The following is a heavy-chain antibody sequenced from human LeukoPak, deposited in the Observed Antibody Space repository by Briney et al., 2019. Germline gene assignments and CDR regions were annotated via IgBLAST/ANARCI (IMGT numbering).Heavy chain of an antibody. CDR1: GDSISSGGYS. D-gene: IGHD3-10*01. V-gene: IGHV4-30-4*07. CDR2: IHDSGST. CDR3: ARDLIVPDAMTGSGSYSTDY. J-gene: IGHJ4*02. Sequence: KTSETLSLTCAVSGDSISSGGYSWSWIRQTPGKGLEWIAYIHDSGSTYNNPSLKSRLSISIDTSKNQFSLKLSSVTAADTAVYYCARDLIVPDAMTGSGSYSTDYWGQGTLATVSS.